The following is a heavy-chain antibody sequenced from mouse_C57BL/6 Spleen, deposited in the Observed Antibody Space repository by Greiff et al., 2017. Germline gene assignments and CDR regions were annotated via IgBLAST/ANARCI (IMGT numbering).Heavy chain of an antibody. CDR3: ARYSNYFDY. D-gene: IGHD2-5*01. CDR2: INPGSGGT. V-gene: IGHV1-54*01. J-gene: IGHJ2*01. Sequence: QVHVKQSGAELVRPGTSVKVSCKASGYAFTNYLIEWVKQRPGQGLEWIGVINPGSGGTNYNEKFKGKATLTADKSSSTAYMQLSSLTSEYSAVYFCARYSNYFDYWGQGTTLTVSS. CDR1: GYAFTNYL.